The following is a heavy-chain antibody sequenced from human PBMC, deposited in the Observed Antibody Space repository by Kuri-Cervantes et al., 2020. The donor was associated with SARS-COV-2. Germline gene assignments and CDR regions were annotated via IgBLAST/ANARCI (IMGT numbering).Heavy chain of an antibody. J-gene: IGHJ2*01. Sequence: GESLKIFCAASGFTFSSYGMHWVRQAPGKGLEWVAFIRYDGSNKYYADSVKGRFTISRDNAKNSLYLQMNSLRAEDTAVYYCARGSRYDYVWGSYRYTASWYFDLWGRGTLVTVSS. CDR2: IRYDGSNK. CDR3: ARGSRYDYVWGSYRYTASWYFDL. D-gene: IGHD3-16*02. CDR1: GFTFSSYG. V-gene: IGHV3-30*02.